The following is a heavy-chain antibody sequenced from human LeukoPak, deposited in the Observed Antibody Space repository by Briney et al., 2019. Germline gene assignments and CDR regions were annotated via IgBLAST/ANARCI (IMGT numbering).Heavy chain of an antibody. CDR1: GGSISSSRYY. Sequence: SETLSLTCSVSGGSISSSRYYWGWIRQPPGKGLEWIGNIYYSGSTYYNPSLKSRVTMSVDTSKNQFSLKLSSVTAADTAVYYCARYYYGSGSYYYFDSWGQGTLVTVSS. V-gene: IGHV4-39*01. J-gene: IGHJ4*02. CDR3: ARYYYGSGSYYYFDS. CDR2: IYYSGST. D-gene: IGHD3-10*01.